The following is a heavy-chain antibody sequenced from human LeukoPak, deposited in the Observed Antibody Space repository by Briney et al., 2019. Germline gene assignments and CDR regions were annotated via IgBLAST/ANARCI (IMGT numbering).Heavy chain of an antibody. CDR1: GGPIITTNW. CDR2: VHLSGAT. CDR3: TRESGAFSPFGF. D-gene: IGHD1-26*01. Sequence: SETLSLTCGVSGGPIITTNWWSWVRQPPGKGLEWIGEVHLSGATNYNPSLAGRVTMSIDSSKNQLSLELTSVTAADTAMYYCTRESGAFSPFGFWGQGTRVTGSS. J-gene: IGHJ4*02. V-gene: IGHV4-4*02.